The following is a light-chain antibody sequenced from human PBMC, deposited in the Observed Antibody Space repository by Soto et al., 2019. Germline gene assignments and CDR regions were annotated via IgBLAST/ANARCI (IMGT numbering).Light chain of an antibody. CDR1: SSNIGSNY. CDR3: AAWDDSLSGHVV. V-gene: IGLV1-47*01. CDR2: RNN. Sequence: QSVLTQPPSASGTPGQRVTISCSGSSSNIGSNYGYWYQQLPGTAPKLLIYRNNQRPSGVPDRFSGSKSGTSASLAISGLLSEDESDYYCAAWDDSLSGHVVFGGGTKLAVL. J-gene: IGLJ2*01.